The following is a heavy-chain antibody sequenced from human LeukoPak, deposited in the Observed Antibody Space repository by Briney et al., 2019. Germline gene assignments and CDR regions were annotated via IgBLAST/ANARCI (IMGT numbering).Heavy chain of an antibody. D-gene: IGHD3-22*01. J-gene: IGHJ4*02. V-gene: IGHV3-64D*09. CDR2: ISSNGGST. Sequence: GGSLRLSCSASGFTFSSYAMHWVRQAPGKGLEYVSAISSNGGSTYYADSVKGRFTISRDNSKNTLYLQMSSLRSEDTAVYYCVKDVHRYDRSGSRFGYSFDYWGRGTLVTVSS. CDR3: VKDVHRYDRSGSRFGYSFDY. CDR1: GFTFSSYA.